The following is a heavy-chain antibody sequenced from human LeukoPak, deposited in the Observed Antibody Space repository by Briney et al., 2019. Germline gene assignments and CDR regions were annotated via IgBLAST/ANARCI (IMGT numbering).Heavy chain of an antibody. V-gene: IGHV4-39*07. CDR2: IYYSGST. CDR1: GGSISSSSYY. Sequence: SETLSLTCTVSGGSISSSSYYWGWIRQPPGKGLEWIGSIYYSGSTYYNPSLKSRVTISVDTSMNQFSLKLSSVTAADTAVYYCARVDSSGYYRGIDYWGQGTLVTVSS. CDR3: ARVDSSGYYRGIDY. J-gene: IGHJ4*02. D-gene: IGHD3-22*01.